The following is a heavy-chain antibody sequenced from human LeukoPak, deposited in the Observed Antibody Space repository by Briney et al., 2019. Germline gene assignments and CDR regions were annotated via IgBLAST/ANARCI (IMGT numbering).Heavy chain of an antibody. V-gene: IGHV3-74*01. J-gene: IGHJ4*02. CDR3: ARARYSYTGIIAY. Sequence: GGALRLSCAASGLTFTDYWMHWVRQAPGKGLVWVSRINTDRTSTKYAESVKGRITISRDNARNTVYLQLNSLRAEDTAVYYCARARYSYTGIIAYWGQGTLVTVSS. D-gene: IGHD5-18*01. CDR1: GLTFTDYW. CDR2: INTDRTST.